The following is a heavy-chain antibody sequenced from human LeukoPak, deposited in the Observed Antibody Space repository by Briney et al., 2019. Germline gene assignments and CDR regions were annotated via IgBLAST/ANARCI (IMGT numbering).Heavy chain of an antibody. Sequence: PGGSLRLSCAASGFTFSSYGMHWVRQAPGKGLEWVAVIWYDGSNKYYADSVKGRFTISRDNSKNTLYLKMNSLRAEDTAVYYCAKDFAQRVGAFDYWGQGTLVTVSS. CDR2: IWYDGSNK. CDR3: AKDFAQRVGAFDY. V-gene: IGHV3-33*06. D-gene: IGHD1-26*01. CDR1: GFTFSSYG. J-gene: IGHJ4*02.